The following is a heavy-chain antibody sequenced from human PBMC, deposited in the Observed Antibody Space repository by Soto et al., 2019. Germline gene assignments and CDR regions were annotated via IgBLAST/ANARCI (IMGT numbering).Heavy chain of an antibody. CDR3: AKDHSNFGELFDS. V-gene: IGHV3-30*18. Sequence: QVQLVQSGGGVVQPGRSLRLSCEASGFTFSSFGIHWVRQAPGKGLEWVAVISYDGSNKYYADSVKGRFTISRDNSKNALHLQTTSLIGADPAVYYCAKDHSNFGELFDSWGQGPLVTVSS. J-gene: IGHJ4*02. CDR2: ISYDGSNK. CDR1: GFTFSSFG. D-gene: IGHD3-10*01.